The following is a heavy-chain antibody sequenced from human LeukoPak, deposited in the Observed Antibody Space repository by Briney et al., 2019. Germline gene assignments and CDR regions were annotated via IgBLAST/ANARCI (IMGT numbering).Heavy chain of an antibody. V-gene: IGHV3-21*01. CDR1: GFTFSSYS. D-gene: IGHD3-16*02. Sequence: GGSLRLSCAASGFTFSSYSMNWVRQAPGKGLEWASSISSSSSYIYYADSVKGRFTISRDNAKNSLYLQMNSLRAEDTAVYYCARDRTYYDYVWGSYPLYGMDVWGQGTTVTVSS. J-gene: IGHJ6*02. CDR3: ARDRTYYDYVWGSYPLYGMDV. CDR2: ISSSSSYI.